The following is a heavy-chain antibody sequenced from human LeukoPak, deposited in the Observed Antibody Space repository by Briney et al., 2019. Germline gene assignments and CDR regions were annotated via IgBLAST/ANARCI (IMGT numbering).Heavy chain of an antibody. CDR1: GFTFSSYW. D-gene: IGHD3-10*01. V-gene: IGHV3-74*03. Sequence: PGGSLRLSCAASGFTFSSYWMRWVRQAPGKGLVWVSRINSDGSTTTYADSVKGRFTISRDNAKNTLYLQMNSLRAEDTAVYYCARVTYYYGSGSLAVYYFDYWGQGTLVTVSS. J-gene: IGHJ4*02. CDR3: ARVTYYYGSGSLAVYYFDY. CDR2: INSDGSTT.